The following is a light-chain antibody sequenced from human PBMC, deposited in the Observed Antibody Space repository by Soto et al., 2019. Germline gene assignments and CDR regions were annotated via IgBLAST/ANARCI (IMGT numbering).Light chain of an antibody. Sequence: EIILTQSPDTVGWSPGARATLARRARQSVTSHDLAWYHQNPVHPPRLLIYGASSRANGIPDRFTGGGSGTDFTLTISRLEPEDCAVYYCQHYGSSLSWTFGQGTKVDIK. CDR2: GAS. J-gene: IGKJ1*01. CDR1: QSVTSHD. CDR3: QHYGSSLSWT. V-gene: IGKV3-20*01.